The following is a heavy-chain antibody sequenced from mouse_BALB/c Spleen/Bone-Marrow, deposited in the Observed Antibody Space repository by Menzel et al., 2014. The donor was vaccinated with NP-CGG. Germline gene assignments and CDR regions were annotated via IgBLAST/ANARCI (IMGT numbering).Heavy chain of an antibody. D-gene: IGHD2-13*01. CDR1: GFNIKDTH. J-gene: IGHJ3*01. V-gene: IGHV14-3*02. CDR2: IDPANGNT. Sequence: EVQLQESGAELVKPGASVKLSCTPSGFNIKDTHMHWVKQRPEQGREWIGRIDPANGNTKYDRNFQGKATITADTFSNLAYLQLTILTSEDTAVYYCARDYSNTAWFASWGQGTLVTVS. CDR3: ARDYSNTAWFAS.